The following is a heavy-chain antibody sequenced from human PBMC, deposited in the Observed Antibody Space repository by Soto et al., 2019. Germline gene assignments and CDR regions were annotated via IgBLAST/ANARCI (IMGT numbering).Heavy chain of an antibody. CDR3: VSSLHY. CDR2: ARNDPRARTT. CDR1: GFTFSDYH. Sequence: EMQLVESGGGLVQPGGSLRLSCAASGFTFSDYHMEWVRQAPGKGLEWIGRARNDPRARTTQHAASVRGRFTTSRDDSKTSLYLQMNSLKTEDTAVYYCVSSLHYWGQGTLVTVSS. J-gene: IGHJ4*02. V-gene: IGHV3-72*01.